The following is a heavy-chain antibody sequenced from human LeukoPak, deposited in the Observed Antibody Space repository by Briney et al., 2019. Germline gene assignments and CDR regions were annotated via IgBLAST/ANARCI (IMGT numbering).Heavy chain of an antibody. Sequence: GGSLRLSCAASGFTFDDYAMHWVRQAPGKGLEWVSGISWNSGSIGYADSVKRRFTISRDNAKNSLYLQMNSLRAEDTALYYCAKDPGYSYGAYWYFDLWGRGTLVTVSS. D-gene: IGHD5-18*01. CDR3: AKDPGYSYGAYWYFDL. J-gene: IGHJ2*01. V-gene: IGHV3-9*01. CDR1: GFTFDDYA. CDR2: ISWNSGSI.